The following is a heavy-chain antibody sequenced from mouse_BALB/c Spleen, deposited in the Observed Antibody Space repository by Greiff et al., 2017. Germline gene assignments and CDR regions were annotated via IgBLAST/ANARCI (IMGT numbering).Heavy chain of an antibody. CDR2: ISDGGSYT. D-gene: IGHD4-1*02. CDR3: ARDGQLNYAMDY. CDR1: GFTFSDYY. V-gene: IGHV5-4*02. Sequence: EVHLVESGGGLVKPGGSLKLSCAASGFTFSDYYMYWVRQTPEKRLEWVATISDGGSYTYYPDSVKGRFTISRDNAKNNLYLQMSSLKSEDTAMYYCARDGQLNYAMDYWGQGTSVTVSS. J-gene: IGHJ4*01.